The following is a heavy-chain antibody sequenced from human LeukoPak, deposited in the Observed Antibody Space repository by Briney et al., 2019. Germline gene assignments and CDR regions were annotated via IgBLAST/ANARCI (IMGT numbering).Heavy chain of an antibody. V-gene: IGHV4-31*03. CDR1: GGSISSGDYY. CDR3: ATSQTRVGAADS. Sequence: SSQTLSLTCTVSGGSISSGDYYWSWIRQHPGKGLEWIGYIYYSGSTYYNPSLKSRVTISVDTSKNQFSLKLSSVTAADTAVYYCATSQTRVGAADSWGQGTLVTVSS. J-gene: IGHJ4*02. D-gene: IGHD1-26*01. CDR2: IYYSGST.